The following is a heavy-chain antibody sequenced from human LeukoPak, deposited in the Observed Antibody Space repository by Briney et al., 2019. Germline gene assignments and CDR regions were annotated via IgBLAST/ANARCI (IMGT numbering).Heavy chain of an antibody. CDR1: GYTFTGYY. J-gene: IGHJ4*02. CDR3: ASDCSSTSCEFGY. CDR2: INPNSGGT. V-gene: IGHV1-2*02. D-gene: IGHD2-2*01. Sequence: ASVKVSCKASGYTFTGYYMHWVRQAPGQGLEWMGWINPNSGGTNYAQKFQGRVTMTRDTSTSTVYMELSSLRSEDTAVYYCASDCSSTSCEFGYWGQGTLVTVSS.